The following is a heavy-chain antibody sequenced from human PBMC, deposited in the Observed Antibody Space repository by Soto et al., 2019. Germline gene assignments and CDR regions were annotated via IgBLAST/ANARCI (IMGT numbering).Heavy chain of an antibody. CDR1: GFTFSTYA. D-gene: IGHD3-16*01. CDR3: AKGGGARRYYFDY. J-gene: IGHJ4*02. Sequence: EVQLVESGGGLVQPGGSLRLSCAASGFTFSTYAMTWVRQAPGKGLEWVSGISGSGGSTYHADSVKGRFTISRDSYKNTVYLQMNSLRAEDTAVYYCAKGGGARRYYFDYWGQGTLVTVSS. V-gene: IGHV3-23*04. CDR2: ISGSGGST.